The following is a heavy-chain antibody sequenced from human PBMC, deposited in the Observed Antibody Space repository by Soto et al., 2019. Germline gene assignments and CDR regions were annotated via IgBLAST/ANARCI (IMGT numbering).Heavy chain of an antibody. CDR3: ARDLHGDYIVGDY. V-gene: IGHV1-46*01. D-gene: IGHD4-17*01. CDR1: GYTYTSYY. J-gene: IGHJ4*02. Sequence: ASVKVSCKASGYTYTSYYMHWVRQAPGQGLEWMGIINPSGGSTSYAQKFRGRVTMTRDTSTSTVYMELSSLRSEDTAVYYCARDLHGDYIVGDYCGQGTLVTVSS. CDR2: INPSGGST.